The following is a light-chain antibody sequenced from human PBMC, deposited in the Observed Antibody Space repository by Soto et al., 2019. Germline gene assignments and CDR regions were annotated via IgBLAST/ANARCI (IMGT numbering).Light chain of an antibody. Sequence: QSALTQPASVSGSPGQSITISCTGTSSDVGAYNYVSWYQQHPGKAPKLMICEVINRPSGVSNRFSGSKSGNTASLTISGLQAEDEADYYCGSYTSASTLVFGTGTKLTVL. CDR2: EVI. J-gene: IGLJ1*01. CDR3: GSYTSASTLV. V-gene: IGLV2-14*01. CDR1: SSDVGAYNY.